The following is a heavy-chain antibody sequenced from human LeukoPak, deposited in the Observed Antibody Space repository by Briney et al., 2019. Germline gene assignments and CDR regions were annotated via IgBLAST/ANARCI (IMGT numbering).Heavy chain of an antibody. CDR3: ARDNGFWFDP. V-gene: IGHV3-48*02. J-gene: IGHJ5*02. CDR1: GFSFSSYS. Sequence: GGSLRLSCAASGFSFSSYSMNWVRQAPGKGLEWVSYISSGSSTTDYADSVKGRFTISRDNAKNSLNLQMNSLRDEDTAVYYCARDNGFWFDPWGQGTLVTVSS. D-gene: IGHD6-25*01. CDR2: ISSGSSTT.